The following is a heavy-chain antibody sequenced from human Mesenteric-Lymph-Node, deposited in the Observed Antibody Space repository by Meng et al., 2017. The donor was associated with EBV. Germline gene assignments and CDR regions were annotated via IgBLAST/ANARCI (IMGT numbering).Heavy chain of an antibody. D-gene: IGHD1-26*01. J-gene: IGHJ4*02. CDR3: ARQGPSGRTFDY. V-gene: IGHV4-39*01. Sequence: QLQLPEPGPGLVKPSETLSLTCTVSGGSISSSSYYWGWIRQPPGKGLEWIGTYYNSGSTHYNPSLKSRVTISVDTSNNQFSLRLISVTAADTAAYYCARQGPSGRTFDYWGQGTLVTVSS. CDR1: GGSISSSSYY. CDR2: YYNSGST.